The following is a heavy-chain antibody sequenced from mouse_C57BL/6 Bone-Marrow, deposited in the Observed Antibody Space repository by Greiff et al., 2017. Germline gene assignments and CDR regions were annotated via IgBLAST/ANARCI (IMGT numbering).Heavy chain of an antibody. V-gene: IGHV1-47*01. Sequence: QVQLKQSGAELVKPGASVKMSCKASGYTFTTYPIEWMKQTHGKSLEWIGNFHPYNDDTKYNEKFKGKATLTVEKSSSTVYLELSRLTSDDSAVYYCARGGYYSNHYFDYWGQGTLVTVSA. D-gene: IGHD2-5*01. CDR3: ARGGYYSNHYFDY. CDR2: FHPYNDDT. CDR1: GYTFTTYP. J-gene: IGHJ3*01.